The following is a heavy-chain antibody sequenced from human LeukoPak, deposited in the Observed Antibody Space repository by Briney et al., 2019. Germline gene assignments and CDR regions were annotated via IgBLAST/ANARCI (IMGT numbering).Heavy chain of an antibody. D-gene: IGHD6-6*01. Sequence: GASVKVSCKASGYTFTSYYMHWVRQAPGQGLEWMGWINPNSGGTNYAQKFQGRVTMTRDTSISTAYMELSRLRSDDTAVYYCARGHSRGSIAARRVGWFDPWGQGTLVTVSS. CDR3: ARGHSRGSIAARRVGWFDP. V-gene: IGHV1-2*02. CDR2: INPNSGGT. CDR1: GYTFTSYY. J-gene: IGHJ5*02.